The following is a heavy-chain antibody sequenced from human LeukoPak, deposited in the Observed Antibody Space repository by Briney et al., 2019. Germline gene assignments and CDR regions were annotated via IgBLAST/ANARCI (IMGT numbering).Heavy chain of an antibody. D-gene: IGHD4-23*01. V-gene: IGHV1-2*06. CDR2: INPNNGGT. J-gene: IGHJ4*02. CDR3: ARVYDYGGESNYFDC. CDR1: GYTFPGYY. Sequence: ASVNVSCKASGYTFPGYYMHWVRQAPGQGLEWMGRINPNNGGTTYAQKFQGRVTMTRDSSISTAYMELNRLRSDDTAVYYCARVYDYGGESNYFDCWGQGSLVTVSS.